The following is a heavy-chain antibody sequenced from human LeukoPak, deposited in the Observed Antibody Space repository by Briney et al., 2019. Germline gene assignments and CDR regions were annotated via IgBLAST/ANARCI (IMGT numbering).Heavy chain of an antibody. V-gene: IGHV3-23*01. D-gene: IGHD6-13*01. J-gene: IGHJ6*03. Sequence: GGSLRLSCAASGFTFSTFAMIWVRQPPGKGLEWVSSIFPSGGEIHYADSVKGRFTISRDNSKNTLYLQMNSLRAEDTAVYYCAKGGPGAAADISPYYYYYYYMDVWGKGTTVTVSS. CDR3: AKGGPGAAADISPYYYYYYYMDV. CDR1: GFTFSTFA. CDR2: IFPSGGEI.